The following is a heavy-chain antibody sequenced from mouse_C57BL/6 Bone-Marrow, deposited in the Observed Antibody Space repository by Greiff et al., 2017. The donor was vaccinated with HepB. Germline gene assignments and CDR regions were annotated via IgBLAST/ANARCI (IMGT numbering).Heavy chain of an antibody. J-gene: IGHJ1*03. CDR1: GYTFTSYW. CDR2: IDPSDSYT. Sequence: QLQQPGAELVKPGASVKLSCKASGYTFTSYWMQWVKQRPGQGLEWIGEIDPSDSYTNYNQKFKGKATLTVDTSSSTAYMQLSSLTSEDSAVYYCAKERNWDHWYFDVWGTGTTVTVSS. CDR3: AKERNWDHWYFDV. V-gene: IGHV1-50*01. D-gene: IGHD4-1*01.